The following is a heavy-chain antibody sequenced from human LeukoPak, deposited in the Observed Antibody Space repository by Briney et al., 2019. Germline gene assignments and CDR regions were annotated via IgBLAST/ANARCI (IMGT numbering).Heavy chain of an antibody. CDR3: ARDGTYYYDSSGYYGYYYYYMDV. CDR1: GYTFSSYD. V-gene: IGHV1-8*02. J-gene: IGHJ6*03. D-gene: IGHD3-22*01. Sequence: ASVKVSCKASGYTFSSYDINWVRQATGQGLEWTGWMNPNSGNTGYAQKFQGRVTMTRNTSISTAYMELSSLRSEDTAVYYCARDGTYYYDSSGYYGYYYYYMDVWGKGTTVTISS. CDR2: MNPNSGNT.